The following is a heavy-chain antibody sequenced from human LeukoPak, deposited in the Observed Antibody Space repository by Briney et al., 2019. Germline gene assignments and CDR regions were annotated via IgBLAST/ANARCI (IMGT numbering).Heavy chain of an antibody. D-gene: IGHD1-26*01. CDR2: IYYSGST. V-gene: IGHV4-31*03. J-gene: IGHJ3*02. Sequence: SQTLSLTCTVSGGSISSGGYYWSWIRQHPGKGLEWIGYIYYSGSTYYNPSLKSRVTISVDTSKNQFSLKLSSVTAADTAVYYCARNWGIVGATRTRSDAFDIWGQGTMVTVSS. CDR1: GGSISSGGYY. CDR3: ARNWGIVGATRTRSDAFDI.